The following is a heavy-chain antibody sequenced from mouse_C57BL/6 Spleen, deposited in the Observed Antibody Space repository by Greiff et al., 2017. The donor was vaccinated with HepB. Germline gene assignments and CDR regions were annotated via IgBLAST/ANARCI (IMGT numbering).Heavy chain of an antibody. J-gene: IGHJ4*01. CDR2: ISNGGGST. Sequence: EVHLVESGGGLVQPGGSLKLSCAASGFTFSDYYMYWVRQTPEKRLEWVAYISNGGGSTYYPDTVKGRFTISRDNAKNTLYLQMSRLKSEDTAMYYCARRTGYPLYAMDYWGQGTSVTVSS. CDR3: ARRTGYPLYAMDY. D-gene: IGHD4-1*01. V-gene: IGHV5-12*01. CDR1: GFTFSDYY.